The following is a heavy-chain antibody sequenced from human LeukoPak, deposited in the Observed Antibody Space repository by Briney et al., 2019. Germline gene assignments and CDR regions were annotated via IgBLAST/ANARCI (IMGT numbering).Heavy chain of an antibody. CDR2: IRYDGSNK. CDR1: GFTFSSYG. Sequence: PGGPLRLSCAASGFTFSSYGMHWVRQAPGKGLEWVAFIRYDGSNKYYADSVKGRFTISRDNSKNTLYLQMNSLRAEDTAVYYCAKRGSYYDSSGYYVDDYFDYWGQGTLVTVSS. V-gene: IGHV3-30*02. J-gene: IGHJ4*02. CDR3: AKRGSYYDSSGYYVDDYFDY. D-gene: IGHD3-22*01.